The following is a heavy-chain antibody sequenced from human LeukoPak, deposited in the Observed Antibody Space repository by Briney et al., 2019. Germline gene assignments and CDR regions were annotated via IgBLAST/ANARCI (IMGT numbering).Heavy chain of an antibody. J-gene: IGHJ6*02. D-gene: IGHD4-17*01. V-gene: IGHV4-30-2*02. CDR2: IYHSGST. CDR1: GGSISSGGYY. CDR3: ASIHGDPGSMDV. Sequence: PSETLSLTCTVSGGSISSGGYYWSWIRQPPGKGLEWIGYIYHSGSTYYNPSLKSRVTISVDTSKNQFSLKLSSVTAADTAVYYCASIHGDPGSMDVWGQGTTVTVSS.